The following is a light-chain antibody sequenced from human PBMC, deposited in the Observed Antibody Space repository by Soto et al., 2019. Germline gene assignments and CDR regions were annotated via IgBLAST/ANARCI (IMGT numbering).Light chain of an antibody. CDR1: QSVASRN. CDR3: QQYNNWPRT. J-gene: IGKJ1*01. Sequence: EIVLTQSPGTLSLSPGERATLSCRASQSVASRNLAWYQQKSGQAPRLLIYGASTRAIDIPARFSGSGSETEFTLTISSLQSEDFAVYYCQQYNNWPRTFGQGTKVDIK. CDR2: GAS. V-gene: IGKV3-15*01.